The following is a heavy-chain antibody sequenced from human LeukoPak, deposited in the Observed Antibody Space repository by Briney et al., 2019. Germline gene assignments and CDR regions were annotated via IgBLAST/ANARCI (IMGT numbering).Heavy chain of an antibody. V-gene: IGHV4-30-4*01. J-gene: IGHJ5*02. CDR1: GGSISSGDYY. CDR2: IYYSGST. Sequence: SETLSLTCTVSGGSISSGDYYWSWIRQPPGKGLEWIGYIYYSGSTYYNPSLKSRVTISVDTSKNQFSLKLSSVTAADTAVYYCARESVGTTVPTGGPWGQGTLVTVSS. D-gene: IGHD4-17*01. CDR3: ARESVGTTVPTGGP.